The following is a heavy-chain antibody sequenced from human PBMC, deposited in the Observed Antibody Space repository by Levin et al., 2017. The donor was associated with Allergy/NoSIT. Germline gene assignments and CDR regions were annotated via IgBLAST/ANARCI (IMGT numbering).Heavy chain of an antibody. J-gene: IGHJ4*02. CDR3: ARHRSGSGSIY. CDR2: IYYSGST. CDR1: GDSISSSSYY. Sequence: TSETLSLTCTVSGDSISSSSYYWGWIRQPPGKGLEYIGLIYYSGSTYYNPSLRSRVTMSVDTSKNQFSLKLNSVTAADTAVYYCARHRSGSGSIYWGQGTLVTVSS. V-gene: IGHV4-39*01. D-gene: IGHD3-10*01.